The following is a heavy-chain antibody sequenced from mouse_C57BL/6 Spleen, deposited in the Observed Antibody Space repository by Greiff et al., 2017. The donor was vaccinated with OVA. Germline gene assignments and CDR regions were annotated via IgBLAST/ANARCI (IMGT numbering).Heavy chain of an antibody. CDR2: IDPENGDT. J-gene: IGHJ1*03. CDR3: MGAWYFDG. V-gene: IGHV14-4*01. CDR1: GFNIKDDY. Sequence: VQLQQSGAELVRPGASVKLSCTASGFNIKDDYMHWVKQRPEQGLEWIGWIDPENGDTEYASKFQGKATITADTSSNTAYLQLSSLTSEDTAVYYCMGAWYFDGWGTGTTVTVSS.